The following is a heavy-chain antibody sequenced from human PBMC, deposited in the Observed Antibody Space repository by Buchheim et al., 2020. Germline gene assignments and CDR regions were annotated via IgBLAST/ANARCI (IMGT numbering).Heavy chain of an antibody. CDR2: IYYSGST. Sequence: QVQLQESGPGLVKPSETLSLTCTVSGGSISSYYWSWIRQPPGKGLEWIGYIYYSGSTNYNPSLKSRVTISVDTSKNQFSLKLSSVTAADTAVYYCAGEGYFDWLLSPSYFDLWGRGTL. J-gene: IGHJ2*01. D-gene: IGHD3-9*01. V-gene: IGHV4-59*01. CDR3: AGEGYFDWLLSPSYFDL. CDR1: GGSISSYY.